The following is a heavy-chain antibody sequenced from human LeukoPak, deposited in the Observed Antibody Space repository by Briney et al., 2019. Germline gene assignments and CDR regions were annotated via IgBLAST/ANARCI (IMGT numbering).Heavy chain of an antibody. D-gene: IGHD3-10*01. CDR2: ISASNGNA. CDR1: GYTFTTYA. CDR3: ARTGPVGRY. Sequence: ASVKVSCKASGYTFTTYAITWVRQAPGQGLGWMGWISASNGNANYAQKLQGRLTMTTDTSTSTAYMELRSLRSDDTAVYYCARTGPVGRYWGQGTLVTVSS. J-gene: IGHJ4*02. V-gene: IGHV1-18*01.